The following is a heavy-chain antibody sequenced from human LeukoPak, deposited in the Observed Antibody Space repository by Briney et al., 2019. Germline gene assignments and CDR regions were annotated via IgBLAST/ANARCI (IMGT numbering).Heavy chain of an antibody. CDR1: GYTFTGYY. V-gene: IGHV1-2*02. J-gene: IGHJ6*02. CDR3: ARDMDYCGSGSYSLYGMDV. D-gene: IGHD3-10*01. CDR2: INPNSGGT. Sequence: ASVKVSCKASGYTFTGYYMHWVRQAPGQGLEWMGWINPNSGGTNYAQKSQGRVSMTRDTSISTAYMELSRLKSDDTAVYYCARDMDYCGSGSYSLYGMDVWGQGTTVTVSS.